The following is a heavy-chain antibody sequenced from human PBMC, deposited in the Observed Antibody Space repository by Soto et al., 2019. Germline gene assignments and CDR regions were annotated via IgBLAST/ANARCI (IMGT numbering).Heavy chain of an antibody. CDR1: GYSFTSYW. CDR2: IDPSDSYT. V-gene: IGHV5-10-1*01. J-gene: IGHJ4*02. CDR3: AVRSGGSSGPYYFDY. Sequence: ESLKISCNGSGYSFTSYWISVVLQMPGKGLECMGRIDPSDSYTNYSPSFQGHVTISADKSISTAYLQWSSLKASDTAMYSCAVRSGGSSGPYYFDYWGQGTLVTVSS. D-gene: IGHD2-15*01.